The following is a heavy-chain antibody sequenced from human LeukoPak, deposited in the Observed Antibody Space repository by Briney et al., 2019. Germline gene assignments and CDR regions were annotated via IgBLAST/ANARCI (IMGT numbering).Heavy chain of an antibody. J-gene: IGHJ4*02. V-gene: IGHV1-69*05. D-gene: IGHD6-13*01. CDR1: GGTFSSYG. Sequence: SVKVSCKASGGTFSSYGISWVRQAPGQGLEWMGRIIPIFGTANYVQNFQGRVTITTDESTSTAYMELSSLRSEDTAVYYCARDRGQQMGYYFGYWGQGTLVTVSS. CDR2: IIPIFGTA. CDR3: ARDRGQQMGYYFGY.